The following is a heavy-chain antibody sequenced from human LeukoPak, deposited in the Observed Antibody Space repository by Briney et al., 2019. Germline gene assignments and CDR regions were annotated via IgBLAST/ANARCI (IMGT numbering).Heavy chain of an antibody. Sequence: SETLSLTCAVYGGSFSGYYWSWIRQPPGKGLEWIGEINHSGSTNYNPSLKSRVTISVDTSKNQFSLKLNSVTAADTAVYYCARGLRRSNYYGSGSYYRGSYYFDYWGRGTLVTVSS. CDR1: GGSFSGYY. D-gene: IGHD3-10*01. CDR2: INHSGST. J-gene: IGHJ4*02. V-gene: IGHV4-34*01. CDR3: ARGLRRSNYYGSGSYYRGSYYFDY.